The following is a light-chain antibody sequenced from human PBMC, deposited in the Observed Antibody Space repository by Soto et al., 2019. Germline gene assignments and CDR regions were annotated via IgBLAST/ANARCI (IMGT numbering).Light chain of an antibody. CDR2: AAS. CDR3: QQSYSTSIT. Sequence: DIQMTQSPSSLSASIGDRVTITCRARQSISSYLNWYHQRPGKAPKLLIYAASSLQRGVPSRFSGSGSGTDFTLTISSLQPEDFATYYCQQSYSTSITFGQGTRLEIK. J-gene: IGKJ5*01. V-gene: IGKV1-39*01. CDR1: QSISSY.